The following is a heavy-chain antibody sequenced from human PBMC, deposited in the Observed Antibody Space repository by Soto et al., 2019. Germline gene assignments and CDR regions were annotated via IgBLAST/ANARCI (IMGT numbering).Heavy chain of an antibody. CDR3: ATSRAEWSEYFFDY. Sequence: GESLKISGKASGYSFTTYWIAWVLQMPGKGLEWMGIIYPGDSDTRYSPSFQGQVTISADKSISTAYLQWSSLKASDTAMYYCATSRAEWSEYFFDYWGQGTLVTVSS. V-gene: IGHV5-51*01. CDR2: IYPGDSDT. D-gene: IGHD3-3*01. J-gene: IGHJ4*02. CDR1: GYSFTTYW.